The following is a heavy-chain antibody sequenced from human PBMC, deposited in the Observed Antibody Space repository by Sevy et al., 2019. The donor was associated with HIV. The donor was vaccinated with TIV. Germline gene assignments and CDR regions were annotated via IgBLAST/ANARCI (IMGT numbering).Heavy chain of an antibody. CDR3: AKGQGCEYIWGNERSEYYFDY. J-gene: IGHJ4*02. CDR2: ISHDGSYK. Sequence: GGSLRLSCAASRFTFSTYDIHWVRQAPGKGLEWVAVISHDGSYKHYTDSVKGGLTFSRDDAKNKAYLQMNGLRADDSWVYYCAKGQGCEYIWGNERSEYYFDYWGQGTLVTVSS. D-gene: IGHD3-16*01. V-gene: IGHV3-30*18. CDR1: RFTFSTYD.